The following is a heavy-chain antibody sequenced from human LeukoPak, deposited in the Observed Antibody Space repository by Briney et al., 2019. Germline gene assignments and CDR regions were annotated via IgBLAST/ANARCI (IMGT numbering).Heavy chain of an antibody. V-gene: IGHV3-53*01. D-gene: IGHD3-22*01. Sequence: GGSLRLSCAASGFTFSSYAMSWVRQAPGKGLEWVSVIYSGGSTYYADSVKGRFTISRDNSKNTLYLQMNSLRAEDTAVYYCAREFADYYDSSGYYYPTGAFDIWGQGTMVTVSS. J-gene: IGHJ3*02. CDR2: IYSGGST. CDR3: AREFADYYDSSGYYYPTGAFDI. CDR1: GFTFSSYA.